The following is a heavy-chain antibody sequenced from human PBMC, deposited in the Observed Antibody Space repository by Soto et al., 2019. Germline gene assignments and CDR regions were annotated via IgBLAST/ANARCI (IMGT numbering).Heavy chain of an antibody. CDR2: INPSGGST. CDR1: GYTFTSYY. Sequence: GASVKVSCKASGYTFTSYYMHWVRQAPGQGLEWMGIINPSGGSTSYAQKFQGRVTITADESTSTAYMELSSLRSEDTAVYYCARAPRRSGYYFCMDVWGQGTTVTVSS. J-gene: IGHJ6*02. CDR3: ARAPRRSGYYFCMDV. D-gene: IGHD3-3*01. V-gene: IGHV1-46*01.